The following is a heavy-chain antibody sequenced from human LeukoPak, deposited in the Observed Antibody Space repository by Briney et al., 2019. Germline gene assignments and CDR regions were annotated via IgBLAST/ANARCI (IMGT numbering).Heavy chain of an antibody. J-gene: IGHJ3*02. CDR1: GGSLSGYY. V-gene: IGHV4-31*11. D-gene: IGHD2-15*01. Sequence: PSETLSLTCAVYGGSLSGYYWSWIRQHPGKGLEWIGYIYYSGSTYYNPSLKSRVTISVDTSKNQFSLKLSSVTAADTAVYYCARDPGDCSGGSCYSGAFDIWGQGTMVTVSS. CDR2: IYYSGST. CDR3: ARDPGDCSGGSCYSGAFDI.